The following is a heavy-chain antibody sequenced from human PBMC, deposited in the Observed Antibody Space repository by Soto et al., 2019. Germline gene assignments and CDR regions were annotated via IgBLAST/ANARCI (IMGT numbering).Heavy chain of an antibody. J-gene: IGHJ4*02. CDR3: ARVSGDVPE. CDR1: GPTFIAYY. V-gene: IGHV1-2*02. Sequence: QLVQSGAEVKKPGASVRVSCKTSGPTFIAYYIHWVRQAPGQGLEWMGWIDPKSGGTTYEQKCLGRVTMTRDTSINTAYMDLNRRTSDGTAVYYCARVSGDVPEWGQGTLITVSS. D-gene: IGHD3-10*01. CDR2: IDPKSGGT.